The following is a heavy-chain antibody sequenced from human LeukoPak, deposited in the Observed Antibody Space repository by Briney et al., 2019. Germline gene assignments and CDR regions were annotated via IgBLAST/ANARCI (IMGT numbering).Heavy chain of an antibody. V-gene: IGHV3-21*01. CDR3: ASDPEQYSHRLDY. Sequence: GGSLRLSCAASGFTFISHSMNWVRQAPGKGLEWVSSISSSSSYIYYADSVKGRFTISRDNAKTPLYLQMNSLRAEDTAMYYCASDPEQYSHRLDYWGQGTLVTVSS. J-gene: IGHJ4*02. CDR1: GFTFISHS. D-gene: IGHD1-14*01. CDR2: ISSSSSYI.